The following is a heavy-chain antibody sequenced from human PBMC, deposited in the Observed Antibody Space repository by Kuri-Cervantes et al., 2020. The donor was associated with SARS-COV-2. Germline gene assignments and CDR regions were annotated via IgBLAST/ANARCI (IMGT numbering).Heavy chain of an antibody. CDR3: VRDGDHWNFDY. V-gene: IGHV3-74*01. Sequence: LSLTCATSGFTFSGHWIHWVRQAPGKGLVWVSRINPDGSYTNNADSVKGRFTLSRDNAKNMLFLQMNSLRAEDTAVYYCVRDGDHWNFDYWGQGTLVTVSS. D-gene: IGHD1-1*01. CDR1: GFTFSGHW. CDR2: INPDGSYT. J-gene: IGHJ4*02.